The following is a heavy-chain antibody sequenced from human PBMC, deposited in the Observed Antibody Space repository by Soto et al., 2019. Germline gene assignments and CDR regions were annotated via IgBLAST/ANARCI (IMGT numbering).Heavy chain of an antibody. V-gene: IGHV3-74*01. Sequence: EVRLVESGGGLVQPGGSLRLSFAASGFTFSSYWMHWVRQAPGKGLVWVSRINSDGSSTSYADSVKGRFTISRDNAQNTPYPPMISLSADDTAVYSCARHLAGIRDYWGQGTLVTVSS. D-gene: IGHD3-3*02. CDR2: INSDGSST. CDR3: ARHLAGIRDY. J-gene: IGHJ4*02. CDR1: GFTFSSYW.